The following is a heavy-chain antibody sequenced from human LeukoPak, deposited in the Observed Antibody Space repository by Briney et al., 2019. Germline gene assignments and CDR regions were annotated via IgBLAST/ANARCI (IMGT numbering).Heavy chain of an antibody. J-gene: IGHJ4*02. CDR1: GFTFSSYG. CDR2: ISYDGSNK. Sequence: GGSLRLSCAASGFTFSSYGMHWVRQAPGKGLEWVAVISYDGSNKYYADSVKGRFTISRDNSKNTLYLQMNSLRAEDTAVYYCATGGEVVVVAAEYYFDYWGQGTLVTVSS. V-gene: IGHV3-30*03. CDR3: ATGGEVVVVAAEYYFDY. D-gene: IGHD2-15*01.